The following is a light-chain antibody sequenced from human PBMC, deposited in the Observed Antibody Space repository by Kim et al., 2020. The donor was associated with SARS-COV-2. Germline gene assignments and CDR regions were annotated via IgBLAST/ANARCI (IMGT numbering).Light chain of an antibody. CDR1: QSVSSC. V-gene: IGKV3-11*01. CDR3: HQYSNWRP. J-gene: IGKJ4*02. Sequence: EIVLTQSQATLSLSPGERGTLSCRASQSVSSCLGWYQQKPGQAPRLLIYDASNRATAIPANFSGSGSGTDFTLTISSLEPEDFAVYYCHQYSNWRPFGGGTKVDIK. CDR2: DAS.